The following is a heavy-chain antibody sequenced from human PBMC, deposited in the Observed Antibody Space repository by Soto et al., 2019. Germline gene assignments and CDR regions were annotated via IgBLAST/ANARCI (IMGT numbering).Heavy chain of an antibody. V-gene: IGHV1-2*04. D-gene: IGHD6-13*01. CDR2: INPNSGGT. CDR3: ARVRIAAAERYYYYGMDV. CDR1: GYTLTGYY. Sequence: ASVKVSCKASGYTLTGYYMHWVRQATGQGLEWMGWINPNSGGTNYAQKFQGWVTMTRDTSISTAYMELSRLRSDDTAVYYCARVRIAAAERYYYYGMDVWGQGTTVTVSS. J-gene: IGHJ6*02.